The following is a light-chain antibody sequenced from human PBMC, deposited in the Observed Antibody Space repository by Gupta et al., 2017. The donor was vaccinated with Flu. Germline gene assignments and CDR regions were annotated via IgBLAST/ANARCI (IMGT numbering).Light chain of an antibody. CDR3: LQHNNDLTWT. CDR1: QGIRND. Sequence: DIQMTQSPSSLSASVGDRVSITCRASQGIRNDLGWYQQKPGKAPKRLISAASSLQSGVPSRFSGSGSGTGFTLTISRLQPEDFATYSCLQHNNDLTWTFGQGTKVEIK. CDR2: AAS. J-gene: IGKJ1*01. V-gene: IGKV1-17*01.